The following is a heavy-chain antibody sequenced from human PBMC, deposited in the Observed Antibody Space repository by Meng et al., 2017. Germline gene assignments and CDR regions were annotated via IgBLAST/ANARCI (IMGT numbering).Heavy chain of an antibody. V-gene: IGHV3-30*04. CDR3: VREGYYDSSGYRPVLDY. CDR1: GFTFSSYA. D-gene: IGHD3-22*01. Sequence: GGSLRLSCAASGFTFSSYAMHWVRQAPGKGLEWVAVISYDGSNKYYADSVKGRFTISRDNSKNTLYLQMNSLRAEDTAVYYCVREGYYDSSGYRPVLDYWGQGTRVTVSS. CDR2: ISYDGSNK. J-gene: IGHJ4*02.